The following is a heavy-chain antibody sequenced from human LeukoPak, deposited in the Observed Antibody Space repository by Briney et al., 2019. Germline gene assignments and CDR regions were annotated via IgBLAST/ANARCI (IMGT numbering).Heavy chain of an antibody. CDR2: IHPDGTEK. D-gene: IGHD3-3*01. CDR1: GLTFTNYW. Sequence: GGSLRLSCAAPGLTFTNYWMHWVRQAPGKGLESVAYIHPDGTEKYYMESLRGRFAIPRDNAKNSLYLQMSNLRDEDTAVYYCTSRYDFWSGYFQGYYFDFWGQGSLVTVSS. V-gene: IGHV3-7*01. CDR3: TSRYDFWSGYFQGYYFDF. J-gene: IGHJ4*02.